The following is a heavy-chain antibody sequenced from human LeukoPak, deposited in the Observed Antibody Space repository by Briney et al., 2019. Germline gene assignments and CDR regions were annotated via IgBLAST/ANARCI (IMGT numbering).Heavy chain of an antibody. Sequence: PSETLSLTCTVSGGSISSYYWSWIRQPPGKGLEWIGYIYYSGSTNCNPSLKSRVTISVDTSKNQFSLKLSSVTAADTAVYYCARLNVDTAMVYNYYYYMDVWGKGTTVTISS. J-gene: IGHJ6*03. D-gene: IGHD5-18*01. CDR3: ARLNVDTAMVYNYYYYMDV. CDR2: IYYSGST. V-gene: IGHV4-59*01. CDR1: GGSISSYY.